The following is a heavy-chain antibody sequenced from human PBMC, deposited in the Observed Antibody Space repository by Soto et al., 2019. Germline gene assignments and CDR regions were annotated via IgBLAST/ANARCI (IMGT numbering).Heavy chain of an antibody. V-gene: IGHV1-8*01. D-gene: IGHD1-26*01. CDR2: MNPNSGNT. CDR3: ARARMVRGSYYNFEN. Sequence: QVQLVQSGAEVKKPGASVRVSCEASGYTFISYDLNWVRQAPGQGLEWMGWMNPNSGNTGSAQKFQGRVTMTRNNSITPAYLELSSLRSEDTAVYYCARARMVRGSYYNFENWGQGTLVTVSS. J-gene: IGHJ4*02. CDR1: GYTFISYD.